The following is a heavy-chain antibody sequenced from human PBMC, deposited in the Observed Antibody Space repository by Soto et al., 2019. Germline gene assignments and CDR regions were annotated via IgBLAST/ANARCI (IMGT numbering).Heavy chain of an antibody. J-gene: IGHJ4*02. CDR3: ARDSVVGYYDFWSGYLGH. CDR2: MSYDGSNK. CDR1: GFTFSSYA. V-gene: IGHV3-30-3*01. Sequence: GGSLRLSCAASGFTFSSYAMHWVRQAPGKGLEWVAVMSYDGSNKYYADSVKGRFTISRDNSKNTLYLQMNSLRAEDTAVYYCARDSVVGYYDFWSGYLGHWGQGTLVTVSS. D-gene: IGHD3-3*01.